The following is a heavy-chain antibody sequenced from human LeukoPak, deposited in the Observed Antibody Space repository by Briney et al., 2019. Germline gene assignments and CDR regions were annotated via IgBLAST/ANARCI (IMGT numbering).Heavy chain of an antibody. CDR2: MNPNSGNT. J-gene: IGHJ4*02. V-gene: IGHV1-8*01. CDR3: ARIRSFSSSWPADH. D-gene: IGHD6-13*01. CDR1: GYTFTGYD. Sequence: ASVKVSCKASGYTFTGYDVNGVRQATGQGLEWTGWMNPNSGNTGYAQRFQGRVTMTRDTSISTAYVELSSLRSEDTAVYYCARIRSFSSSWPADHWGQGTLVTVSS.